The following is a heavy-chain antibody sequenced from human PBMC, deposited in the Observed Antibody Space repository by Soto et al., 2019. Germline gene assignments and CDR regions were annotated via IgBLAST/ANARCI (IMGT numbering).Heavy chain of an antibody. CDR2: SKNRGQGFTI. CDR3: TVWIEGACY. V-gene: IGHV3-72*01. Sequence: HLVASGGGLVQPGGSLRLSCAASGFTFNDHYMDWVRRAPGKGLEWVARSKNRGQGFTIEYAASLKGRFTISRDDSANSLYLQMNSLETDDTAVYYCTVWIEGACYWGRGILVTVSS. D-gene: IGHD3-16*01. CDR1: GFTFNDHY. J-gene: IGHJ4*02.